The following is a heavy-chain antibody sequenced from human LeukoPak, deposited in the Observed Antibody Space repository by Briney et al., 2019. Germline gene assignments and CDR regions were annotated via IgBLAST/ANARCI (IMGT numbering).Heavy chain of an antibody. CDR3: ATNLTRMACFDY. V-gene: IGHV3-23*01. CDR1: GFTFSSYA. CDR2: ISGSGGST. D-gene: IGHD2-8*01. J-gene: IGHJ4*02. Sequence: RPGGSLRLSCAASGFTFSSYAMSWVRQAPGKGLEWVSGISGSGGSTYYADSVKGRFTISRDNSKNTLYLQMNSLRAEDTAVYYCATNLTRMACFDYWGKGTLVTVSS.